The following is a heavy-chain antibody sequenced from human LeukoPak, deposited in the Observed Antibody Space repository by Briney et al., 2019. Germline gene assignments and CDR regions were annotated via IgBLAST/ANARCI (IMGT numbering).Heavy chain of an antibody. J-gene: IGHJ5*01. CDR2: ISGSGGST. Sequence: GGSLRLSCAASGFTFSSYAMSWVRQAPGKGLEWVSAISGSGGSTYYADSVKGRFTISRDNSKNTLYLQMNSLRAEDTAVYYCAKLQSRGSSGWYACWGQGTLVTVSS. CDR1: GFTFSSYA. CDR3: AKLQSRGSSGWYAC. D-gene: IGHD6-19*01. V-gene: IGHV3-23*01.